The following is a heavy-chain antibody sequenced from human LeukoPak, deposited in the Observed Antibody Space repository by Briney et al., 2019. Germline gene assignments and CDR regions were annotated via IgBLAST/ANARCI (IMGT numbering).Heavy chain of an antibody. V-gene: IGHV3-7*05. CDR3: ARAYQTDY. D-gene: IGHD2-2*01. CDR2: INQDGSEK. J-gene: IGHJ4*02. Sequence: GGSLRLSCAASGFTLSRSWMSCVRQAPGKGLGWVVNINQDGSEKNYVESVKGRYTISRDNAKNSLYLQIISLRAVESGVYYCARAYQTDYWGQGTLVTVSS. CDR1: GFTLSRSW.